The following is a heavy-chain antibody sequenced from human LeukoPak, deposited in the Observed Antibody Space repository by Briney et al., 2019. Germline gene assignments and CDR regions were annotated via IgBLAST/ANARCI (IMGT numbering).Heavy chain of an antibody. D-gene: IGHD1-26*01. CDR2: INHSGST. Sequence: SETLSLTCAVYGGSFSGYYWSWIRQPPGKGLEWIGEINHSGSTNYNPSLKSRVTISVDTSKNQFSLKLSSVTAADTAVYYCARLGGRRFDYWGQGTLVTVSS. CDR3: ARLGGRRFDY. V-gene: IGHV4-34*01. J-gene: IGHJ4*02. CDR1: GGSFSGYY.